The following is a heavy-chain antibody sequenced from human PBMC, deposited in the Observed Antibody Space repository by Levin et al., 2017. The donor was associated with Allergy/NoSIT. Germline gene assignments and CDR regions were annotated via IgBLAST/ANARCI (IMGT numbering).Heavy chain of an antibody. CDR2: INHGGST. J-gene: IGHJ4*02. Sequence: PSETLSLTCTVYGGSFSGYYWSWIRQPPGKGLEWIGEINHGGSTGYNPSPKSRVTISVDTSKNQFSLKLNSLTAADTAVYYCASGSDYFDYWGQGTLVTVSS. CDR3: ASGSDYFDY. CDR1: GGSFSGYY. V-gene: IGHV4-34*01.